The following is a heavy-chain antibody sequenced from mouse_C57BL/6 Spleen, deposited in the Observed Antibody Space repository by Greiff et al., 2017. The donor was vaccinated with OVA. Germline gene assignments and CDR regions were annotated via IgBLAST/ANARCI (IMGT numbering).Heavy chain of an antibody. CDR1: GYAFSSYW. V-gene: IGHV1-80*01. D-gene: IGHD2-5*01. J-gene: IGHJ4*01. CDR3: ASDSNYYYAMDY. Sequence: VHLVESGAELVKPGASVKISCKASGYAFSSYWMNWVKQRPGKGLEWIGQIYPGDGDTNYNGKFKGKATLTADKSSSTAYMQLSSLTSEDSAVYFCASDSNYYYAMDYWGQGTSVTVSS. CDR2: IYPGDGDT.